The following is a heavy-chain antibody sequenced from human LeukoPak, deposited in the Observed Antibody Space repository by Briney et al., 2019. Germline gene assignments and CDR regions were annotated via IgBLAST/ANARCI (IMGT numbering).Heavy chain of an antibody. V-gene: IGHV1-18*01. J-gene: IGHJ4*02. CDR1: GYTFSSYA. CDR3: ARNYDRRPFDY. CDR2: INVYNGNR. D-gene: IGHD3-22*01. Sequence: ASVRVSCKASGYTFSSYAISWVRQAPGQGLEWMGWINVYNGNRNYAQNFQDRVTMTTDTSTSTAYMELRSLRSDDTALYYCARNYDRRPFDYWGQGTLVTVSS.